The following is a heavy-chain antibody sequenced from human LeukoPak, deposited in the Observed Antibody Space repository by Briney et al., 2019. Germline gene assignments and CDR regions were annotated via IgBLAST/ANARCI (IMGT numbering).Heavy chain of an antibody. CDR3: AKLGNFASGSYSD. CDR2: ISYDGSNK. J-gene: IGHJ4*02. Sequence: GRSLRLSCAASGFTFSSYAMHWVRQAPGKGLEWVAVISYDGSNKYYADSVKGRFTISRDNSKNTLYLQMNSLRAEDTAVYYCAKLGNFASGSYSDWGQGTLVTVSS. V-gene: IGHV3-30*01. D-gene: IGHD3-10*01. CDR1: GFTFSSYA.